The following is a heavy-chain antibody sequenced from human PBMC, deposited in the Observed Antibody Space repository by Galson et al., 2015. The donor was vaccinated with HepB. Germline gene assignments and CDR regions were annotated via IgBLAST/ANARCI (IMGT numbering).Heavy chain of an antibody. CDR3: AMSGHCDGTSCFRAVQH. Sequence: SVKVSCKASGYTFTNYYIHWVRQAPGQGLEWMGIVNPSGGPTNDPQRFQGRVTMTSDTATNTVYMEMRSLRSDDTAVYYCAMSGHCDGTSCFRAVQHWGQGTLVTVSS. CDR2: VNPSGGPT. J-gene: IGHJ1*01. V-gene: IGHV1-46*01. D-gene: IGHD2-2*03. CDR1: GYTFTNYY.